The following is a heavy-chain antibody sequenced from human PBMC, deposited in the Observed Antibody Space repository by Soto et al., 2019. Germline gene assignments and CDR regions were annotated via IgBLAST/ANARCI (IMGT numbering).Heavy chain of an antibody. D-gene: IGHD2-15*01. CDR3: AKRYLIRVAATYFDY. Sequence: EVQLLESGGGLVQPGGSLRLSCAASGFTFSSYAMSWVRQAPGKGLEWVSAISGSGGSTYYADSVKGRFTISRDNSKNTLYLQMNSRRAEDTAVYYCAKRYLIRVAATYFDYWGQGTLVTVSS. CDR2: ISGSGGST. CDR1: GFTFSSYA. J-gene: IGHJ4*02. V-gene: IGHV3-23*01.